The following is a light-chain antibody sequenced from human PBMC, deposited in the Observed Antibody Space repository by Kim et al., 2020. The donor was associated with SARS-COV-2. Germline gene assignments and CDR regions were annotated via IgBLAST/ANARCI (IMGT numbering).Light chain of an antibody. CDR2: GAS. J-gene: IGKJ1*01. CDR3: QQYNNWPPWT. Sequence: SPGERATLSGRASQSVSSTLAWYQQKPGQAPRLLIYGASTRATGIPARFSGSGSGTEFTLTISSLQSEDFAVYYCQQYNNWPPWTFGQGTKVDIK. CDR1: QSVSST. V-gene: IGKV3-15*01.